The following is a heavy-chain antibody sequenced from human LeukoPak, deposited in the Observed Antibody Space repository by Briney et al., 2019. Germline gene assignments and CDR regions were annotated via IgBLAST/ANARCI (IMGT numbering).Heavy chain of an antibody. V-gene: IGHV1-46*01. CDR1: GYTFTSYY. Sequence: GASVKVSCKASGYTFTSYYMHWVRQAPGQGLEWMGIINPSGGSTSYAQKFQGRVTMTRDMSTSTVYMELSSLRSEDAAVYYCARDPGSGEMATIKGPWYFDYWGQGTLVTVSS. CDR3: ARDPGSGEMATIKGPWYFDY. J-gene: IGHJ4*02. D-gene: IGHD5-24*01. CDR2: INPSGGST.